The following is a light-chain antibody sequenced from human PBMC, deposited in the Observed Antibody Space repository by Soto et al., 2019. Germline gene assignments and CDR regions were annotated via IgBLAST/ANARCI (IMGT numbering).Light chain of an antibody. CDR2: AAS. V-gene: IGKV1-27*01. J-gene: IGKJ1*01. CDR1: QGISNY. Sequence: DIQMTQSPSSLSASVGDRVTITCRASQGISNYLAWYQQKPGKVPKLLIYAASTLQSGVPSRFSGSGSGTDFTLTITSLHPEDFASYYCQKYDNVLRTFGQGTKVEIK. CDR3: QKYDNVLRT.